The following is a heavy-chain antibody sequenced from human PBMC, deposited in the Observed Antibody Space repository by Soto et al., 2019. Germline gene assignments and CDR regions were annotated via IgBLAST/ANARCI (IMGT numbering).Heavy chain of an antibody. CDR1: GFTFSTYS. Sequence: QLVESGGGLVKPGGSLRLSCAASGFTFSTYSMNWVRQAPGRWLEWVSSISSTSRYIYYADSVRGRFTISRDNAKNSLYLQMNSLRAEDTAVYYCATPPRGPERKPENYWGQGTLVTVSA. CDR2: ISSTSRYI. J-gene: IGHJ4*02. CDR3: ATPPRGPERKPENY. V-gene: IGHV3-21*01.